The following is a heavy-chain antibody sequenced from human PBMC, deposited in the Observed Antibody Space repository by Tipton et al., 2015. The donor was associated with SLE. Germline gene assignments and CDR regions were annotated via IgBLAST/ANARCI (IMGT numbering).Heavy chain of an antibody. J-gene: IGHJ5*02. CDR1: GYTFTGYH. D-gene: IGHD3-22*01. CDR2: INPNNGGT. V-gene: IGHV1-2*02. CDR3: ARDSWVVTDNWFDP. Sequence: QSGPEVKKPGASVEVSCKASGYTFTGYHIHWVRQAPGQGLEWMGWINPNNGGTNYTQKFQGRVTLTRDTSISTAYMELSRLRSDDTAVYYCARDSWVVTDNWFDPWGQGTLVTVSS.